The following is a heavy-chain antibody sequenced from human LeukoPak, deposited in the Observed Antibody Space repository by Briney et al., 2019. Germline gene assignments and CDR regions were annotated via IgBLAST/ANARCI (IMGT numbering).Heavy chain of an antibody. Sequence: GESLKISCKASGYSFTTYWIGWVRQMPGKGLEWMGIIYPGDSDTRYSPSFQGQVTISADKSISTAYLQWSSLKASDTAIYYCARRAVSAEYFQQWGQGTLVTVSS. CDR2: IYPGDSDT. CDR3: ARRAVSAEYFQQ. V-gene: IGHV5-51*01. J-gene: IGHJ1*01. CDR1: GYSFTTYW.